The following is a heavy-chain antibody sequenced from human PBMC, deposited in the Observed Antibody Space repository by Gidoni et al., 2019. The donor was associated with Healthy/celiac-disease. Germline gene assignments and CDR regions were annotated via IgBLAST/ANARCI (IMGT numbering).Heavy chain of an antibody. V-gene: IGHV4-39*07. J-gene: IGHJ4*01. CDR1: GGSISSSTYY. CDR2: LYSSGNT. CDR3: VRSVLLDY. D-gene: IGHD3-3*01. Sequence: QLQLQESGPGLVKPSETLSLTCTVSGGSISSSTYYWGWIRQRPGMGQEWIGSLYSSGNTYYNPSLKSRVAISVDTSKNQFSLKLNSVTAADTAVYYCVRSVLLDYWGQGILVTVSS.